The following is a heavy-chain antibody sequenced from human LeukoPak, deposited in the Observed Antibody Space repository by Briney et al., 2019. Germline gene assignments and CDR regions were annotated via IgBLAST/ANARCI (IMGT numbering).Heavy chain of an antibody. D-gene: IGHD6-13*01. J-gene: IGHJ4*02. CDR1: GFTFSSYA. CDR2: ISGSSGST. CDR3: AKVSGYRSSWSYLDF. V-gene: IGHV3-23*01. Sequence: PGGSLRLPCAASGFTFSSYAMNWVRQAPGKGLEWVSAISGSSGSTYYADSVKGRFTISRDNSKNTLYLQMNSLRPEDTALYYCAKVSGYRSSWSYLDFWGQGTLVTVSS.